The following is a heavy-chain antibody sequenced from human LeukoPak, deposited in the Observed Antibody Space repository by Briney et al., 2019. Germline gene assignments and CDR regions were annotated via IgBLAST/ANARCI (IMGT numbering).Heavy chain of an antibody. CDR1: GFSFSSYG. Sequence: GRSLRLSCAASGFSFSSYGVHWVRQAPGKGLEWVAFISYDGSNKYYADSMKGRFTISRDNSKNTLYLQMNSLRAEDTAMYYCAKDRRAVGLVDYWGQGTLVTVSS. J-gene: IGHJ4*02. D-gene: IGHD6-13*01. V-gene: IGHV3-30*18. CDR2: ISYDGSNK. CDR3: AKDRRAVGLVDY.